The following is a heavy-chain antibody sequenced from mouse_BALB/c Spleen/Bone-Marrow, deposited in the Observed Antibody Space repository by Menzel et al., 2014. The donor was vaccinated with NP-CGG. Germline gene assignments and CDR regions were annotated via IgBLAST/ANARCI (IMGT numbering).Heavy chain of an antibody. Sequence: EVMLVESGGGLVQPGGSLKLSCAASGFDFSRYWMSRVRQAPGKGLEWIGEINPDSSTINYTPSLKDKFIISRDNAKNTPYLQMSKVRSEDTALYYCSRLYYYGNFAYWGQGTLVTVSA. CDR3: SRLYYYGNFAY. V-gene: IGHV4-1*02. D-gene: IGHD1-1*01. CDR1: GFDFSRYW. CDR2: INPDSSTI. J-gene: IGHJ3*01.